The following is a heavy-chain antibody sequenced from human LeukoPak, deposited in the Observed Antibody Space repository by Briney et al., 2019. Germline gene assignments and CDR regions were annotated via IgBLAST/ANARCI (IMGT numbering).Heavy chain of an antibody. Sequence: SGPTLVKPTQTLTLTCTLSGFSLSTGGVGVGWIRQPPGKALEWLALIYWDDDKYYSPSLKIRLTITRDTSKNRVVLTMTNVDPVDTGTYFCAHYYGSGSYQNRYFDYWGQGALVTVSS. D-gene: IGHD3-10*01. CDR2: IYWDDDK. J-gene: IGHJ4*02. V-gene: IGHV2-5*02. CDR3: AHYYGSGSYQNRYFDY. CDR1: GFSLSTGGVG.